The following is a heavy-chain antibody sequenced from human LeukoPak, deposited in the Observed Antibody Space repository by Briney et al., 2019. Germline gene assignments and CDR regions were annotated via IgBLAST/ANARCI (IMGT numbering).Heavy chain of an antibody. CDR3: ARTVATIALPSFKY. CDR2: ISYDGSNK. Sequence: GGSLRLSCAASGFTFSGYGMHWVRQAPGKGLEWVAAISYDGSNKNFADSVKGRFTVSRDNSRNTLYLQMNSLRDEDSAVYYCARTVATIALPSFKYWGQGTLVTVSS. V-gene: IGHV3-30*03. CDR1: GFTFSGYG. D-gene: IGHD5-12*01. J-gene: IGHJ4*02.